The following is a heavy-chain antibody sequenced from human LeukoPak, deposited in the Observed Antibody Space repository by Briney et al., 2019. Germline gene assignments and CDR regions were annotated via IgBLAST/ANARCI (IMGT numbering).Heavy chain of an antibody. Sequence: GGSLRLSCADSGFTFSGYAMSWLRQAPGKGLEWVSAISGSGGSTYYADSVKGRFTISRDKSKNTLYLQMNSLRAEDTAVYYCAKDLGRGSSDWGQGTLVTVSS. CDR1: GFTFSGYA. D-gene: IGHD3-16*01. CDR3: AKDLGRGSSD. J-gene: IGHJ4*02. V-gene: IGHV3-23*01. CDR2: ISGSGGST.